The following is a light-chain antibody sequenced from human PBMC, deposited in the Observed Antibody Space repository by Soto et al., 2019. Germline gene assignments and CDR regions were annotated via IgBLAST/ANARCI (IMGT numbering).Light chain of an antibody. CDR1: QTIGGN. CDR3: QQYGALPPT. J-gene: IGKJ1*01. Sequence: EIVMTQSPATLSVSPGERVTLSCRASQTIGGNLVWYQQKPGQAPRLLTHGASTRATGVPARFSGSGSGTDFTLTISRLEPEDFAVYHCQQYGALPPTFGQGTKVDIK. CDR2: GAS. V-gene: IGKV3-15*01.